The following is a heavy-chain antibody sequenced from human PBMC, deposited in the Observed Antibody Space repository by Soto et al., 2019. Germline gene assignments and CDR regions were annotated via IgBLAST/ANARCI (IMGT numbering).Heavy chain of an antibody. D-gene: IGHD2-21*02. J-gene: IGHJ3*02. Sequence: ASVKVSCKVSGYTLTELSMHWVRQAPGKGLEWMGGFDPEDGETIYAQKFQGRVTMTEDTSTDTAYMELSSLRSEDTAVYYCATASWCLFQVCAFDIWGQGTMVTVSS. V-gene: IGHV1-24*01. CDR1: GYTLTELS. CDR3: ATASWCLFQVCAFDI. CDR2: FDPEDGET.